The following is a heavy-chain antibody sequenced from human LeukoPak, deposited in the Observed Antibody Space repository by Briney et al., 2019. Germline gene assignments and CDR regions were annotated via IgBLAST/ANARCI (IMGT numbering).Heavy chain of an antibody. CDR3: ARARRCGLDDDYGGCFES. D-gene: IGHD4-23*01. CDR2: VYVAGNT. CDR1: GFTVSNNH. Sequence: PGGSLRLSCAASGFTVSNNHMGWVRQAPGKGLEWVSIVYVAGNTYYADSVKGRFTISRDNSNNALYLQMNSLRAEDTAVYYCARARRCGLDDDYGGCFESWGQGTLVTVSP. J-gene: IGHJ4*02. V-gene: IGHV3-53*01.